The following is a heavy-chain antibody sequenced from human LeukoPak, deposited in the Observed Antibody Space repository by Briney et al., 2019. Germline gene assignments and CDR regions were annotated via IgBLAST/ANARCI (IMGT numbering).Heavy chain of an antibody. CDR2: ISSNGGST. D-gene: IGHD1-26*01. Sequence: GGSLRLSCSASGFTFSSYAMHWVRQAPGKGLEYVSAISSNGGSTYYADSVKGRFTVSRDNSKNTLYLQMSSLRAEDTAVYSCARGSSGSDFFDYWGQGTLVTVSS. V-gene: IGHV3-64D*06. J-gene: IGHJ4*02. CDR1: GFTFSSYA. CDR3: ARGSSGSDFFDY.